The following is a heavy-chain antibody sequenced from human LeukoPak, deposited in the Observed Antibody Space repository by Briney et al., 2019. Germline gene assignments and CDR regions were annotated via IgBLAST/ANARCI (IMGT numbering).Heavy chain of an antibody. CDR2: ISYDGSNK. CDR3: ARAFYSSGWLYYFDY. D-gene: IGHD6-19*01. J-gene: IGHJ4*02. Sequence: PGRSLRLSCAASGFTFSSYAMHWVRQAPGKGLEWVAVISYDGSNKYYADSVKGRFTISRDNSKNTLYLQMNSLRAEDTAVYYCARAFYSSGWLYYFDYWGQGTLVTVSS. CDR1: GFTFSSYA. V-gene: IGHV3-30-3*01.